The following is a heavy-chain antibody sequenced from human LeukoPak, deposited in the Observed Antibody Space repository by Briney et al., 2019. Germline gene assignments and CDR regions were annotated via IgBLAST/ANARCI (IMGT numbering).Heavy chain of an antibody. D-gene: IGHD6-19*01. CDR2: IYYSGST. J-gene: IGHJ4*02. Sequence: NPSETLSLTCTVSGGSISSSSYYWGWIRQPPGKGLEWIGSIYYSGSTYYNPSLKSRVTISVDTSKNQFSLKLSSVTAADTAVYYCARLAVTATARTLELIPVAGTTPDYWGQGTPVTVSS. CDR1: GGSISSSSYY. CDR3: ARLAVTATARTLELIPVAGTTPDY. V-gene: IGHV4-39*01.